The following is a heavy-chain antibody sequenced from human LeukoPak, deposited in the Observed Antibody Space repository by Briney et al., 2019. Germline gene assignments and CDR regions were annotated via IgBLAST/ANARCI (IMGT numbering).Heavy chain of an antibody. CDR1: GYTFTSYG. D-gene: IGHD3-22*01. Sequence: VASVKVSCKASGYTFTSYGISWVRQAPGQGLEWMGWISAYNGNTNYAQKLQGRVTMTTDTSTSTAYMELRSLRSDDTAVYYCARGYYDSSGYFSPDYWGQGTLVTVSS. CDR3: ARGYYDSSGYFSPDY. J-gene: IGHJ4*02. CDR2: ISAYNGNT. V-gene: IGHV1-18*01.